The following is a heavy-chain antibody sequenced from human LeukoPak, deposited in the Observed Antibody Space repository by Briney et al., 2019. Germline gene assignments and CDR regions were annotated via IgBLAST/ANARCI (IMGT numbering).Heavy chain of an antibody. J-gene: IGHJ4*02. V-gene: IGHV3-7*01. CDR1: GFTFSSYW. Sequence: GGSLRLSCAASGFTFSSYWMSWVRQAPGKWLEWVSNIKQDGREKYYVDSVKGRFTISIDNAKNSLYLQMNSLRTEDTSVHPCARDGSSGYEGSDYWGQGTLVTVSS. CDR3: ARDGSSGYEGSDY. CDR2: IKQDGREK. D-gene: IGHD5-12*01.